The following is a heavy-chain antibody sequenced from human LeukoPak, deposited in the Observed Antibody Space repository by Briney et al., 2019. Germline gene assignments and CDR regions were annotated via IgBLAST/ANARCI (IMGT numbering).Heavy chain of an antibody. D-gene: IGHD3-16*02. CDR3: ARQGGLRLGELSGIDY. J-gene: IGHJ4*02. CDR1: GYSFTSYW. Sequence: GESLKISCKGSGYSFTSYWIGWVRKMPGKGLEWMGIIYPGDSDTRYSPSFQGRVTISADKSISTAYLQWSSLKASDTAMYYCARQGGLRLGELSGIDYWGQGTLVTVSS. V-gene: IGHV5-51*01. CDR2: IYPGDSDT.